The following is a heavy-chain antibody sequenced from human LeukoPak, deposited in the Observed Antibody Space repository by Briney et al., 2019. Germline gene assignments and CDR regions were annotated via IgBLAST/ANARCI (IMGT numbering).Heavy chain of an antibody. CDR2: INHSGST. V-gene: IGHV4-34*01. Sequence: SETLSLTCAVYGGSFSGYYWSWIRQPPGKGLEWIGEINHSGSTNYNPSLKSRVTISVDTSKNQFSLKLSSVTAADTAVYYCARARWFGELFSCYRGQNWFDPWGQGTLVTVSS. CDR1: GGSFSGYY. CDR3: ARARWFGELFSCYRGQNWFDP. J-gene: IGHJ5*02. D-gene: IGHD3-10*01.